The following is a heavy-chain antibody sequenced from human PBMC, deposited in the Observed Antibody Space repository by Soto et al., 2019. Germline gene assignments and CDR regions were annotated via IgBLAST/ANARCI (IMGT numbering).Heavy chain of an antibody. CDR3: ARDWWEEPAGKETVSQFDY. CDR2: IWSDGTKK. V-gene: IGHV3-33*01. CDR1: GFAFSNYS. J-gene: IGHJ4*02. D-gene: IGHD6-13*01. Sequence: QVHLVESGGGVVQPGRSLTLYCTASGFAFSNYSIHWVRQAPGRGLEWVAVIWSDGTKKFYAGSVRGRFTISRDNSKNTIYLQMNSLRAEDTAVYYCARDWWEEPAGKETVSQFDYWGQGTLVTVSS.